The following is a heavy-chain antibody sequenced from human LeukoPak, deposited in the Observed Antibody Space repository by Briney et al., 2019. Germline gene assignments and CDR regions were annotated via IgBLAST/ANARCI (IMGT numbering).Heavy chain of an antibody. CDR1: GFTFSSYA. CDR2: ISGSGGKA. D-gene: IGHD5-12*01. J-gene: IGHJ4*02. Sequence: PGGSLRLSCAASGFTFSSYAMNWVRQAPGKGLEWVSAISGSGGKANYADSVKGRFTMSRDSFKNMLYVQMSSLRAEDTAVHYCTKEREPYRGSSTGHRGQGNLVSLSS. V-gene: IGHV3-23*01. CDR3: TKEREPYRGSSTGH.